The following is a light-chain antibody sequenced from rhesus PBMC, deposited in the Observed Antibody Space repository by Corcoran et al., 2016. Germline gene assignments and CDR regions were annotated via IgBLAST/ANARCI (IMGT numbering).Light chain of an antibody. V-gene: IGKV1S5*01. CDR2: AAS. Sequence: DIQMTQSPSSLSASVGDRVTITCRASQTISSYLAWYQQQPGKVPKLLIYAASSLESGVPSRFSGSGYGTEFTLTISSLQPEDFATYYCQQHNSHPYSFGQGTKVEIK. CDR3: QQHNSHPYS. J-gene: IGKJ2*01. CDR1: QTISSY.